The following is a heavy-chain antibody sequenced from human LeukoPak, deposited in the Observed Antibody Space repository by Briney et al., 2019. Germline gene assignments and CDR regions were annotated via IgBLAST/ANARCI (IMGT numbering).Heavy chain of an antibody. J-gene: IGHJ6*02. CDR3: AKVHYDYVWGSYRPLYYYGMDV. Sequence: GGSPRLSCAASGFTFSSYAMSWVRQAPGKGLEWVSALSGSGGSTYYADSVRGRFTISRDNSKNTLYLQMNSLRAEDTAVYYCAKVHYDYVWGSYRPLYYYGMDVWGQGTTVTVSS. CDR1: GFTFSSYA. CDR2: LSGSGGST. D-gene: IGHD3-16*02. V-gene: IGHV3-23*01.